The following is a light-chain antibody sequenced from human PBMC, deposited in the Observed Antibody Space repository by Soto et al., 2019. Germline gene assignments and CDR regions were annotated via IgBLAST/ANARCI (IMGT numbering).Light chain of an antibody. CDR2: DVS. V-gene: IGLV2-14*01. J-gene: IGLJ1*01. Sequence: QSVLTQPASVSGSPGQSITISCTGTSSDVGGYNYVSWYQQHPGKAPKFMIYDVSNRPSGVSNRFSGSKSGNTASLTISGLQAEDEADYYGCSYAGSSNSVFGTGTKVTV. CDR1: SSDVGGYNY. CDR3: CSYAGSSNSV.